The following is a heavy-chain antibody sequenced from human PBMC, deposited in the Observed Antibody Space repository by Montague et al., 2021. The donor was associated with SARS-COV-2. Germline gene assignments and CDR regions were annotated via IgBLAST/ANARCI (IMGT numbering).Heavy chain of an antibody. CDR3: ARLGRQQLVRLSGMDV. CDR1: GGSISSSSYY. Sequence: SETPSLTCTVSGGSISSSSYYWGWIRQPPGKGLEWIGSICYSGSTYYNPSLKSRVTISVDTSENQFSLKLSSVTAADTAVYYCARLGRQQLVRLSGMDVWGQGATVTVSS. J-gene: IGHJ6*02. V-gene: IGHV4-39*07. D-gene: IGHD6-13*01. CDR2: ICYSGST.